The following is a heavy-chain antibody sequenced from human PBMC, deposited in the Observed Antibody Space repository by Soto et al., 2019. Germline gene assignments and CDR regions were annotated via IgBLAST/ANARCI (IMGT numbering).Heavy chain of an antibody. D-gene: IGHD6-6*01. J-gene: IGHJ6*02. CDR3: ARGGSSSDNGMDV. V-gene: IGHV3-48*02. Sequence: EVQLVESGGGLVQPGGSLRLSCAASGFSFSTYSMNLVRQAPGQGLEWVSYISSRSYTIYYIDSVKGRFTFSRDNAKSSLYLQMNSLRDEDTAVYYCARGGSSSDNGMDVWGQGTTVTVSS. CDR2: ISSRSYTI. CDR1: GFSFSTYS.